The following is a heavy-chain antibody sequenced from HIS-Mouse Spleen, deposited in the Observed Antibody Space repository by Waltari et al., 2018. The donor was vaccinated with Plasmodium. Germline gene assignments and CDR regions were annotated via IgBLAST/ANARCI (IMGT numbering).Heavy chain of an antibody. V-gene: IGHV3-7*01. J-gene: IGHJ2*01. D-gene: IGHD6-13*01. Sequence: EVQLVESGGGWVQPGGSLSLSWAASGLPFSSFWMTWVRQGPGKGLEWVANIKQDGSEKYYVDSVKGRFTISRDNAKNSLYLQMNSLRAEDTAVYYCASSWYWYFDLWGRGTLVTVSS. CDR2: IKQDGSEK. CDR3: ASSWYWYFDL. CDR1: GLPFSSFW.